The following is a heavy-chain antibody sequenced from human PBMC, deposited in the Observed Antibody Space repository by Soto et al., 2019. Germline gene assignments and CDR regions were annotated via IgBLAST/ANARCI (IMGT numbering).Heavy chain of an antibody. V-gene: IGHV3-30*18. CDR2: ISYDGSNK. D-gene: IGHD2-15*01. CDR3: AKERDIVVVVAPLDY. Sequence: QVQLVESGGGVVQPGRSLRLSCAASGFTFSSYGMHWVRQAPGKGLEWVAVISYDGSNKYYADSVEGRFTISRDNSKNTLYLQMNSLRAEDTAVYYCAKERDIVVVVAPLDYWGQGTLVTVSS. CDR1: GFTFSSYG. J-gene: IGHJ4*02.